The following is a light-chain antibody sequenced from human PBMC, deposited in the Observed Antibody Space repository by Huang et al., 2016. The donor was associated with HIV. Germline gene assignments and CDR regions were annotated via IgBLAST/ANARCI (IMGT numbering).Light chain of an antibody. CDR2: GTS. V-gene: IGKV3-15*01. Sequence: EIVMTQSPATLSVSPGERATLSCRASQSVSTNLAWYQQKAGPAPRLIMYGTSTRATGVPAMFSGSGSGTEFTLTISSLQSEDFAVYYCQQYNNWPPLTFGGGTRVEIK. CDR1: QSVSTN. J-gene: IGKJ4*01. CDR3: QQYNNWPPLT.